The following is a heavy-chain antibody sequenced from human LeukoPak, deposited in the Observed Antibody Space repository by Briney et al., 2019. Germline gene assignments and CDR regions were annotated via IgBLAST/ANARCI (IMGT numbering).Heavy chain of an antibody. J-gene: IGHJ4*02. Sequence: SPPTLVKPTQILTLTCAFSGFSLTTRGVGVFWIRQPPGLALEWLAFINWDDDKRYSPAQKSRLTITKDTSNNQVVLSMTNVDPMDTGTYYCAHSRVAVSGKEGMDYWGQGTVVTVSS. D-gene: IGHD6-19*01. CDR2: INWDDDK. CDR3: AHSRVAVSGKEGMDY. V-gene: IGHV2-5*02. CDR1: GFSLTTRGVG.